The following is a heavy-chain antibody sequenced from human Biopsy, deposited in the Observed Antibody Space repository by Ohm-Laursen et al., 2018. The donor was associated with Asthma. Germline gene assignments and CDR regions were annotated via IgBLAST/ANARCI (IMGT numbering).Heavy chain of an antibody. Sequence: ASVKVSCKASGYTFTSYYMHWVRQAPGHRLEWMGMINPFGGSSNFAQKFQGRLTMTRDTSTRTVYMELSSLRSEDTAVYYCAREATSGEVPFGYFYALDVWGEGTTVTVSS. V-gene: IGHV1-46*01. D-gene: IGHD2-2*01. CDR3: AREATSGEVPFGYFYALDV. J-gene: IGHJ6*04. CDR2: INPFGGSS. CDR1: GYTFTSYY.